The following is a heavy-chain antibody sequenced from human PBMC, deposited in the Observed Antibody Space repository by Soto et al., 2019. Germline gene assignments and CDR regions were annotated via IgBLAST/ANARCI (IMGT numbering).Heavy chain of an antibody. CDR1: GFSLTNDGMS. V-gene: IGHV2-26*01. CDR3: ARADDSYSVDY. CDR2: IFSNDVK. D-gene: IGHD2-15*01. Sequence: QVTLKESGPVLVKPTENLTLTCTVSGFSLTNDGMSVSWIRQTPGKALEWLAHIFSNDVKYYTTSLRSRLTISKDASNSHVGLTMTNVDPADTATYYCARADDSYSVDYWGQGTLVTVSS. J-gene: IGHJ4*02.